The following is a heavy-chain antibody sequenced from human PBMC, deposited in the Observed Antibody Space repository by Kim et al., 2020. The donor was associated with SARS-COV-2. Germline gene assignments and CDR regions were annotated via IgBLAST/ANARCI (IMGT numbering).Heavy chain of an antibody. V-gene: IGHV5-51*01. CDR1: GYSFTSYW. CDR2: IYPGDSDT. J-gene: IGHJ3*02. Sequence: GESLKISCKGSGYSFTSYWIGWVRQMPGKGLEWMGIIYPGDSDTRYSPSFQGQVTISADKSISTAYLQWSSLKASDTAMYYCARPRVVVAASDAFDIWGQGTMVTVSS. CDR3: ARPRVVVAASDAFDI. D-gene: IGHD2-15*01.